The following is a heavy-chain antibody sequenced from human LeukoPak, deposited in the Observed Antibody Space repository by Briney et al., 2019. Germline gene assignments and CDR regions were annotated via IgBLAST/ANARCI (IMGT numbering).Heavy chain of an antibody. V-gene: IGHV1-69*05. CDR1: GGTFSSYA. Sequence: ASVKVSCKASGGTFSSYAISWVRQAPGQGLEWMGGIIPIFGTANYAQKFQGRVTITTDESTSTAYMELRSLRSDDTAVYYCARAYSSGWYPTPYYYYGMDVWGQGTTVTVSS. CDR3: ARAYSSGWYPTPYYYYGMDV. J-gene: IGHJ6*02. D-gene: IGHD6-19*01. CDR2: IIPIFGTA.